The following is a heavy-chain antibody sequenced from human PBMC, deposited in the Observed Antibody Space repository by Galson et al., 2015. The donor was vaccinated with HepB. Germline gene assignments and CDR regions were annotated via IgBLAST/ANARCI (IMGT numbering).Heavy chain of an antibody. CDR1: GFIFSSYA. D-gene: IGHD6-19*01. Sequence: SLRLSCAASGFIFSSYAMSWVRQAPGKGLEWVSAISGSGGTTDYADSVKGRFTISRDKSKNTLYLQMNSLRVEDMAVYYCAKGTIAVAGTSFDYWGQGTLVTVSS. J-gene: IGHJ4*02. V-gene: IGHV3-23*01. CDR2: ISGSGGTT. CDR3: AKGTIAVAGTSFDY.